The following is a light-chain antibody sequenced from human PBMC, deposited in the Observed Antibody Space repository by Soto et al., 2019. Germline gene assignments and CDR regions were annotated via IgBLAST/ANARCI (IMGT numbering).Light chain of an antibody. CDR1: QSVKSN. Sequence: EIVMTQSPATLSVPPGERATLSCRASQSVKSNLAWYQQKPGQGPRLLIYGASTRATGIPARFSGSGSGTEFTLTISSLQSEDFAVYYCQQYNNWLTWTFGQGTKVEVK. V-gene: IGKV3-15*01. CDR3: QQYNNWLTWT. CDR2: GAS. J-gene: IGKJ1*01.